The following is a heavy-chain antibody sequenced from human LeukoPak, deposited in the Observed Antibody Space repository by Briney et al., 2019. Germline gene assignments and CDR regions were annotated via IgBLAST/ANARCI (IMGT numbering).Heavy chain of an antibody. CDR2: IYYSGST. CDR3: ARQGLYYDILTGYYWRYFDL. J-gene: IGHJ2*01. Sequence: SETLSLTCTVSGGSMNNYYWTWIRQFPGKGLEWIGYIYYSGSTDYNPSLKSRVTISIDTSMSQFSLKLSSVTAADTAVYYCARQGLYYDILTGYYWRYFDLWGRGTLVTVSS. V-gene: IGHV4-59*08. CDR1: GGSMNNYY. D-gene: IGHD3-9*01.